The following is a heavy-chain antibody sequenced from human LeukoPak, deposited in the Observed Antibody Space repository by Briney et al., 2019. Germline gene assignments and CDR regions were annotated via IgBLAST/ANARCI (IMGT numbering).Heavy chain of an antibody. J-gene: IGHJ4*02. CDR2: IRYDGSNK. Sequence: PRGSLRLSCAASGFTFSSYGMHWVRRAPGKGLEWVAFIRYDGSNKYYADSVKGRFTISRDNSKNTLYLQMNSLRAEDTAVYYCAKDLHGKRGFDYWGQGTLVTVSS. CDR3: AKDLHGKRGFDY. CDR1: GFTFSSYG. V-gene: IGHV3-30*02.